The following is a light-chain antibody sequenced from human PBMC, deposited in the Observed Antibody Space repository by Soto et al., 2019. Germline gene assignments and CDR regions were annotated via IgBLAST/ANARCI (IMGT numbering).Light chain of an antibody. CDR2: DSS. Sequence: DIVLTQSPGTLSLSPGERATLSCRASQSVSSSYLAWYQQKPGQAPRLLIYDSSTRATGIPDRFRGSGSGTDFTLTINRLDPEDFAVYYCQQYVSSVYTFGQGTKLEIK. J-gene: IGKJ2*01. CDR1: QSVSSSY. V-gene: IGKV3-20*01. CDR3: QQYVSSVYT.